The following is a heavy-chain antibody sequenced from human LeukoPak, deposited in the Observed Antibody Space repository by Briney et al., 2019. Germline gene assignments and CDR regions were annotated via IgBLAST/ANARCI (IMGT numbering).Heavy chain of an antibody. Sequence: ASVKVSCKASGYTFTSYYMHWVRQAPGQGLEWMGIISPSGGSTSYAQKSQGRVTMTRDMSTSTVYMELSSLRSEDTAVYYCARDYCGGDCYPPGYAFDIWGQGTMVTVSS. V-gene: IGHV1-46*01. CDR3: ARDYCGGDCYPPGYAFDI. CDR1: GYTFTSYY. J-gene: IGHJ3*02. D-gene: IGHD2-21*02. CDR2: ISPSGGST.